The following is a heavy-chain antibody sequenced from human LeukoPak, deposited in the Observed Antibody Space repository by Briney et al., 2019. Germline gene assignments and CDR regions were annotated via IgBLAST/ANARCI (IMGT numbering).Heavy chain of an antibody. V-gene: IGHV4-4*02. D-gene: IGHD6-13*01. CDR1: GGSISTNPYW. CDR2: ISHRGST. Sequence: SETLSLTCTVSGGSISTNPYWWTWVRQPPGKGLEWIGEISHRGSTKYNPSLRSRVTISADESKNQFSLKLSSVTAADTAVYYCAREEVAAANWFDPWGQETLVTVSP. CDR3: AREEVAAANWFDP. J-gene: IGHJ5*02.